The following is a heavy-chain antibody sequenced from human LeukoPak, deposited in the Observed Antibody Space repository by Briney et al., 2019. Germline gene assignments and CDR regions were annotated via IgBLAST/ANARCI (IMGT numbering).Heavy chain of an antibody. Sequence: PGGSLRLSCVASGFTYSHNGMHWVRRAPGKGLEWVAFIQYDGNTIFYADSVKGRFTISRDNSKNTLYLQMNSLRTDDTAVYYCGKDRDGGNSGPTDAFDIWGQGTMVTVSS. CDR2: IQYDGNTI. J-gene: IGHJ3*02. CDR1: GFTYSHNG. V-gene: IGHV3-30*02. CDR3: GKDRDGGNSGPTDAFDI. D-gene: IGHD4-23*01.